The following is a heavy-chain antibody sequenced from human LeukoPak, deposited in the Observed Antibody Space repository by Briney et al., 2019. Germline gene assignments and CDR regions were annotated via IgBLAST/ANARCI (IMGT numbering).Heavy chain of an antibody. CDR1: GFTVSSNY. D-gene: IGHD6-13*01. CDR3: ARIMTQQMVFDY. J-gene: IGHJ6*04. Sequence: GGSLRLSCAASGFTVSSNYMSWVRQAPGKGLEWVSCITRSSIYIYYADSVKGRFTISRDNAKNTLYLQMNSLRAEDTAVYYCARIMTQQMVFDYWGNGTTVTVSS. V-gene: IGHV3-21*01. CDR2: ITRSSIYI.